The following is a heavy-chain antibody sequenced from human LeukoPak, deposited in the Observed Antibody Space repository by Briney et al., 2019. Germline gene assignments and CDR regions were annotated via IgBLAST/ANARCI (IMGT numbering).Heavy chain of an antibody. CDR1: GFMFSASW. Sequence: GGSLRLSCAASGFMFSASWMSWVRQAPGKGLERVANIKEDGSEKYYMDSVKGRLTISRDNAKNSPYLQMNSLRVEDTAVYYCARDRGWQQFDYWGQGTMVTVSS. CDR2: IKEDGSEK. V-gene: IGHV3-7*01. J-gene: IGHJ4*02. CDR3: ARDRGWQQFDY. D-gene: IGHD5-24*01.